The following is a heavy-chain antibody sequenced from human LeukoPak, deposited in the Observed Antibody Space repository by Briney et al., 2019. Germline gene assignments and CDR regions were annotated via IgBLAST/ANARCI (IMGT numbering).Heavy chain of an antibody. D-gene: IGHD3-10*01. CDR3: ARVRGMVRGVIKWYFDY. CDR1: GFTFSSYW. V-gene: IGHV3-74*01. J-gene: IGHJ4*02. Sequence: GGSLRLSCAASGFTFSSYWMHWVRQAPGKGLVWVSRINSDGSSTSYADSVKGRFTISRDNAKNTLYLQMNSLRAEDTAVYYCARVRGMVRGVIKWYFDYWGQGTLVTVSS. CDR2: INSDGSST.